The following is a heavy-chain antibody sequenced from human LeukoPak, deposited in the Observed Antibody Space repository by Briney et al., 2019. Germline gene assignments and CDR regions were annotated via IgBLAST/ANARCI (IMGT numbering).Heavy chain of an antibody. Sequence: PGGSLRLSCAASGFTFSSYAMSWVRQAPGKGLEWVSAISGSGGSTYYADSVKGRFTISRDNSKSTLYLQMNSLRAEDTAVYYCAKDLFFSGTVVRFDYWGQGTLVTVSS. CDR2: ISGSGGST. D-gene: IGHD2-15*01. CDR3: AKDLFFSGTVVRFDY. V-gene: IGHV3-23*01. CDR1: GFTFSSYA. J-gene: IGHJ4*02.